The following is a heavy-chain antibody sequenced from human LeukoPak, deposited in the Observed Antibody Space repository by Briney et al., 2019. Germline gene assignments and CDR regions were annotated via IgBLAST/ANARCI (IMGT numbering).Heavy chain of an antibody. J-gene: IGHJ4*02. CDR3: ARHSAAGIRLDS. V-gene: IGHV4-59*08. D-gene: IGHD6-13*01. CDR1: GRSMSNYY. CDR2: IYYSGST. Sequence: PSETLSLTCNVSGRSMSNYYWSWIRQTPGETLEWIGYIYYSGSTNYNPSLKSRVTISVDTSKNQVSLRLTSVTAADTAVYYCARHSAAGIRLDSWGQGTLVTVSS.